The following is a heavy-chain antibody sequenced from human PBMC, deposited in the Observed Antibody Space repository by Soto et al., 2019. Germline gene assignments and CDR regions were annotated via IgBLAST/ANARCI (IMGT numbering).Heavy chain of an antibody. D-gene: IGHD3-3*01. CDR1: GFSFGRYA. CDR2: ISGSDGKT. J-gene: IGHJ4*02. CDR3: ARWSYLDY. Sequence: GSLRLSCAAPGFSFGRYALSWVRPAPGKGLEWVSTISGSDGKTFSADSVKGRFSISRDTSQSTLYMQMNSPRDDDTAIYYCARWSYLDYWGQGTRVTVSS. V-gene: IGHV3-23*01.